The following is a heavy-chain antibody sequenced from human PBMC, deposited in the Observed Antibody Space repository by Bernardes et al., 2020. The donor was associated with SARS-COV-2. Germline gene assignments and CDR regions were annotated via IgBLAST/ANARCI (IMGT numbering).Heavy chain of an antibody. V-gene: IGHV3-53*01. D-gene: IGHD3-10*01. J-gene: IGHJ4*02. CDR1: GFLVSTNY. CDR2: IYSSGST. Sequence: GGSLRLSCAASGFLVSTNYMSWVRQAPGKGLEWVSVIYSSGSTFYADSVKGRFTISRDTSKNTLYLQMNNLRAEDTAVYYCAREPSYYGLEWGQGTLVTVSS. CDR3: AREPSYYGLE.